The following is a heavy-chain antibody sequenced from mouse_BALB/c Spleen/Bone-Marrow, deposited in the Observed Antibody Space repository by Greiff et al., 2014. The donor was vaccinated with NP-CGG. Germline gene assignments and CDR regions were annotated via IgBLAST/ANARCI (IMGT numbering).Heavy chain of an antibody. D-gene: IGHD1-1*01. J-gene: IGHJ4*01. V-gene: IGHV2-9*02. Sequence: QVQLKESGPGLVAPSQSLSITCTVSGFSLTSYGVHWVRQPPGKGLEWLGVIWAGGSTSYNSALMSRLSTNQDNSKSQVFLKLNSLQTDDTATYYCAREGRGYYGSSGAAMDYWGQGTSVTVSS. CDR1: GFSLTSYG. CDR2: IWAGGST. CDR3: AREGRGYYGSSGAAMDY.